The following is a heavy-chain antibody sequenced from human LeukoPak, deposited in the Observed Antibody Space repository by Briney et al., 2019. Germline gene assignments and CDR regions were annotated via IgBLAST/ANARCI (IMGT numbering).Heavy chain of an antibody. CDR3: AIGDGLGKLSSSFGY. Sequence: GGSLRLSCAAFGLTFSSYAMHWVRQAPGKGLEWVVVISYDGSNKYYADSVKGRFTISRDNSKNTLYLQMNSLTVEDTAVYYCAIGDGLGKLSSSFGYWGQGTLVPVSS. J-gene: IGHJ4*02. CDR2: ISYDGSNK. V-gene: IGHV3-30*04. CDR1: GLTFSSYA. D-gene: IGHD3-16*02.